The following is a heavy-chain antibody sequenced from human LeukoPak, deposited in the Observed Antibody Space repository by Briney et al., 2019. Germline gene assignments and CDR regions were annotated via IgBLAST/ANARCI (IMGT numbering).Heavy chain of an antibody. Sequence: SETLSLTCTVSGYSISSGYYWGWIRQPPGKGLEWIGSIYHSGSTYYNPSLKSRVTISVDTSKNQFSLKLSSVTAADTAVYYCARRFVGYDSTWGASDIWGQGTMVTVSS. CDR3: ARRFVGYDSTWGASDI. CDR1: GYSISSGYY. CDR2: IYHSGST. D-gene: IGHD3-22*01. V-gene: IGHV4-38-2*02. J-gene: IGHJ3*02.